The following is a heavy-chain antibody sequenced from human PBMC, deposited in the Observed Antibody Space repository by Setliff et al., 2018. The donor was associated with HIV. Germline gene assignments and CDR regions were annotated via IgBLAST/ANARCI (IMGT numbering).Heavy chain of an antibody. CDR1: GYTFTSYH. Sequence: GASVKVSCKASGYTFTSYHIHWVRQAPGQGLEWMGRINPYSGDTNYAQKFQGRVTMTRDTSINTAYMELNSLKIDDTAVYYCTTFITMPGLNYWGQGTLVTVSS. D-gene: IGHD6-19*01. CDR3: TTFITMPGLNY. V-gene: IGHV1-2*06. J-gene: IGHJ4*02. CDR2: INPYSGDT.